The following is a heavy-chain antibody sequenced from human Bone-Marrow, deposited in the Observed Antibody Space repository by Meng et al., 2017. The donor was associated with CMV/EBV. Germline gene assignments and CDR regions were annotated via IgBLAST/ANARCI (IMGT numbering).Heavy chain of an antibody. CDR3: AHSSGSGSYWFVGYGMDV. V-gene: IGHV2-70D*14. CDR2: IDWDDDK. D-gene: IGHD3-10*01. J-gene: IGHJ6*01. CDR1: GFSLSTSGMR. Sequence: SGPTLVKPTQTLTLTCTFSGFSLSTSGMRVSWIRQPPGKALEWLARIDWDDDKFYSTSLKTRLTISKDTSKNQVVLTMTNMDPVDTATYYCAHSSGSGSYWFVGYGMDVWGQGTTVTVYS.